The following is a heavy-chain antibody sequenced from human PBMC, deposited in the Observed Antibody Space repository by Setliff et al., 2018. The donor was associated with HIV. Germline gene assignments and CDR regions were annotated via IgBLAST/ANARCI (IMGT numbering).Heavy chain of an antibody. CDR1: GGSISSYY. Sequence: TLSLTCTVSGGSISSYYWSWIRQPPGKGLEWIGYIYYSGSTNYNPSLKSRVTISVDTSKNQFSLKLSSVTAADTAVYYCARVISSWSAYYIDYWGQGTQVTVSS. CDR2: IYYSGST. CDR3: ARVISSWSAYYIDY. V-gene: IGHV4-59*01. J-gene: IGHJ4*02. D-gene: IGHD3-3*01.